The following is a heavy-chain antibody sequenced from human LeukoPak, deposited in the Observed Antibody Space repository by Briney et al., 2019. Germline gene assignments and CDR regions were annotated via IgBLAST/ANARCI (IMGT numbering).Heavy chain of an antibody. CDR2: IIPIFGTT. D-gene: IGHD6-6*01. CDR1: GGTFSSDV. V-gene: IGHV1-69*13. Sequence: GASVKVSCKASGGTFSSDVICWVRQAPGQGLEWMGGIIPIFGTTNYAQKFQGRVTITADESTSTAYMELSSLRSEDTAVYYCARGERAARPPDYWGQGTLVTVSS. CDR3: ARGERAARPPDY. J-gene: IGHJ4*02.